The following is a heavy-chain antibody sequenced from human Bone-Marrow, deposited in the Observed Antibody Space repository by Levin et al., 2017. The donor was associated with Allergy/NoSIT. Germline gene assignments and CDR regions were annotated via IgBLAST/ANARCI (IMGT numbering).Heavy chain of an antibody. CDR3: ARGPSSGWFDP. CDR2: IYHSGST. J-gene: IGHJ5*02. Sequence: SETLSLTCAVSGGSISSGGYSWSWIRQPPGKGLEWIGYIYHSGSTYYNPSLKSRVTISVDRSKNQFSLKLSSVTAADTAVYYCARGPSSGWFDPWGQGTLVTVSS. V-gene: IGHV4-30-2*01. CDR1: GGSISSGGYS. D-gene: IGHD6-25*01.